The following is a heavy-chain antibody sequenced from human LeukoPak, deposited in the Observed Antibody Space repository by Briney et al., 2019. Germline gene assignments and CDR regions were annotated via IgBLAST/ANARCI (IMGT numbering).Heavy chain of an antibody. Sequence: SETLSLTCAVYGGSFSGYYWSWIRQPPGKGLEWIGYIYYSGSTNYNPSLKSRVTISVDTSKNQFSLKLSSVTAADTAVYYCARGPGTYYYDSSGYSPFDYWGQGTLVTVSS. V-gene: IGHV4-59*01. CDR1: GGSFSGYY. CDR3: ARGPGTYYYDSSGYSPFDY. D-gene: IGHD3-22*01. CDR2: IYYSGST. J-gene: IGHJ4*02.